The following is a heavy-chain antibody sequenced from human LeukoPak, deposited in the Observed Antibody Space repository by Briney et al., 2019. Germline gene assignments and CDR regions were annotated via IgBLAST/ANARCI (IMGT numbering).Heavy chain of an antibody. V-gene: IGHV4-59*01. J-gene: IGHJ4*02. CDR1: GGSISSYY. Sequence: SETLSLTCTVAGGSISSYYWSWIRQPPGKGLEWIGYISYSGSTNYDPSLKSRVTISVDTSKNQFSLKLSSVTAADTAVYYCARERTSGYSYYFDYWVQGALVTVSS. D-gene: IGHD5-12*01. CDR3: ARERTSGYSYYFDY. CDR2: ISYSGST.